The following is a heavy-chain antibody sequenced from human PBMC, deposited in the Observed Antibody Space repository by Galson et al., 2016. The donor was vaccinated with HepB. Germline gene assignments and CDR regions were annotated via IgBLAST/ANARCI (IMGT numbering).Heavy chain of an antibody. CDR3: AREYSSSRYFDL. Sequence: SLRLSCAASGFTFSDYYMSWIRQAPGKGLEWVSYISSSGSTIYYADSVKGRFTISRDNAKNSLYLQMNSLRAEDTAVYYCAREYSSSRYFDLWGRGTLVTVSS. D-gene: IGHD6-19*01. J-gene: IGHJ2*01. V-gene: IGHV3-11*01. CDR2: ISSSGSTI. CDR1: GFTFSDYY.